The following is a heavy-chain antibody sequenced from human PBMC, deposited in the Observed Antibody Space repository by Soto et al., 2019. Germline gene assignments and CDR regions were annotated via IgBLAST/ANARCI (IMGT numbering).Heavy chain of an antibody. D-gene: IGHD2-8*01. CDR3: ARVVEKVAPLMVYAKYYYFYGMDV. CDR2: IKQDGSEK. CDR1: GFTFSSYW. J-gene: IGHJ6*02. V-gene: IGHV3-7*05. Sequence: GGSLRLSCAASGFTFSSYWMSWVRQAPGKGLEWVANIKQDGSEKYYVDSVKGRFTISRDNAKNSLYLQMNSLRAEDTAVYYCARVVEKVAPLMVYAKYYYFYGMDVWGQGTTVTVSS.